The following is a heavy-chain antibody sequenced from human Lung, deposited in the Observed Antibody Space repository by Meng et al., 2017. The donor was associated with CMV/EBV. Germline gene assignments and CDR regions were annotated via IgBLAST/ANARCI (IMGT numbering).Heavy chain of an antibody. CDR1: GYTFTGYY. D-gene: IGHD3-3*01. CDR3: SRDLVTLFGVFGTFGY. Sequence: ASXXVSXKSSGYTFTGYYMHWVRQAPGQGLEWMGWIDPNSGGTNYAQKFQGRVTMTRDTSINTAYMELSRLRSDDTAVYYCSRDLVTLFGVFGTFGYWAQGTXVTVDS. V-gene: IGHV1-2*02. CDR2: IDPNSGGT. J-gene: IGHJ4*02.